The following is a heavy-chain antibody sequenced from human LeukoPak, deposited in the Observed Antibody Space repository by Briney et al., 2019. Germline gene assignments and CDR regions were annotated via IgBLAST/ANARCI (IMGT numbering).Heavy chain of an antibody. CDR2: IYTSGST. D-gene: IGHD3-22*01. Sequence: PSETLSLTCTVSGGSVSSSDNYWSWIRQPAGKGLEWIGRIYTSGSTNYNPSLKSRVTISGDTSKNQFSLRLSSVAAADRAVYYCARASYSYDINGWVPFDYWGQGTLVTVSS. CDR1: GGSVSSSDNY. CDR3: ARASYSYDINGWVPFDY. V-gene: IGHV4-61*02. J-gene: IGHJ4*02.